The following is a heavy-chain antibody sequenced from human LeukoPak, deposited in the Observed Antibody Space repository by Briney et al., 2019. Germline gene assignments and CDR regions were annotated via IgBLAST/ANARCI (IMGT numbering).Heavy chain of an antibody. CDR1: GFTFSSYS. CDR2: ISSSSSYI. D-gene: IGHD3-22*01. CDR3: ARDWGDSSEDHDDY. Sequence: PGGSLRLSCAASGFTFSSYSMNWVRQAPGKGLEWVSSISSSSSYIYYADSVKGRFTISRDNSKNTLYLQMNSLRAEDTAVYYCARDWGDSSEDHDDYWGQGTLVTVSS. J-gene: IGHJ4*02. V-gene: IGHV3-21*01.